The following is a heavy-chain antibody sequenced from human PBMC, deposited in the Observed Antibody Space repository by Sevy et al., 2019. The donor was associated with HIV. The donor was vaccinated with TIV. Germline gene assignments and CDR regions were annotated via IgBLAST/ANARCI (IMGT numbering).Heavy chain of an antibody. D-gene: IGHD2-21*02. CDR1: GFTFSNYA. J-gene: IGHJ4*02. CDR3: ARDPTVRLVDIVVVTYFDY. CDR2: ISYDGSNK. V-gene: IGHV3-30-3*01. Sequence: GGSLRLSCAASGFTFSNYAMHWVRQAPGKGLEWVAIISYDGSNKYYADSVKGRFTISRDNSKNTLYLQMNSLRAEDTGVYYCARDPTVRLVDIVVVTYFDYWGQGTLVTVSS.